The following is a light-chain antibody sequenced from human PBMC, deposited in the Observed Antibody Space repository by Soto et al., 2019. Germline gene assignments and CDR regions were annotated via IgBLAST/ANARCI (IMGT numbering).Light chain of an antibody. Sequence: QSALTQPASVSGSPGQSFTIPCTGSSSDVGAHHSVSWYQQHPGKAPKLIIFDVSNRPSGVSNRFSGSKSGNTASLTISWLQPEDEADYYCSSFTDTGTVMFGGGTKVTVL. J-gene: IGLJ3*02. CDR3: SSFTDTGTVM. CDR2: DVS. V-gene: IGLV2-14*03. CDR1: SSDVGAHHS.